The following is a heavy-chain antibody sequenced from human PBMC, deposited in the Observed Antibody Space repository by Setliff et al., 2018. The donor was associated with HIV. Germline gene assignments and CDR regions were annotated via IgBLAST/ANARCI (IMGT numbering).Heavy chain of an antibody. J-gene: IGHJ4*02. V-gene: IGHV3-53*01. CDR1: GTSFSDHY. CDR2: IYSGGST. CDR3: ARAGVYYDSSGYCIDY. D-gene: IGHD3-22*01. Sequence: ETLSLTCSVYGTSFSDHYWSWVRQTPGKGLEWVSVIYSGGSTYYADSVKGRFTISRDNAKNSLYLQMNSLRAEDTAVYYCARAGVYYDSSGYCIDYWGQGTLVTVSS.